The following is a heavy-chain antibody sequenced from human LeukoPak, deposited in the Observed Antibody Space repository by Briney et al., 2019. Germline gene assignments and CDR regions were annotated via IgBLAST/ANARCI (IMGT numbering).Heavy chain of an antibody. D-gene: IGHD4-23*01. CDR2: IYYSGST. CDR1: GGSISSGGYY. Sequence: PSQTLSLTCTVSGGSISSGGYYWRWIRQHPGKGLECIGYIYYSGSTYYNPSLKSRVTISVDTSKNQFSLKLSSVTAADTAVYYCARAIQTTVVTPWPIDAFDIWGQGTMVTVSS. V-gene: IGHV4-31*03. CDR3: ARAIQTTVVTPWPIDAFDI. J-gene: IGHJ3*02.